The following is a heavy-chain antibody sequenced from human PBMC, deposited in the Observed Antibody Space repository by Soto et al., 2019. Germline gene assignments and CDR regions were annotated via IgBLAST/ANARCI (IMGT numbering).Heavy chain of an antibody. CDR1: GFIFSNVP. J-gene: IGHJ4*02. Sequence: VHLGDSGGCVVQPGRSMRLSCEASGFIFSNVPIQWVRQAPAMGLEWVALVSKDGNEKHYADSVKGRFTISRDNSRNMVYLQLSSLKDEDTAVYYCVTEGAAGYFPNWGQGTLVTVSS. CDR2: VSKDGNEK. D-gene: IGHD3-22*01. V-gene: IGHV3-30-3*01. CDR3: VTEGAAGYFPN.